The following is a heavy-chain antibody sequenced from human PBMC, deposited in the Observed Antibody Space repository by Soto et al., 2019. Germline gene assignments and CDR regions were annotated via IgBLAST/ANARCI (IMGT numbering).Heavy chain of an antibody. CDR2: ISVYNGNT. CDR3: ARTRKWEPPDY. CDR1: GYTFTSYG. V-gene: IGHV1-18*01. D-gene: IGHD1-26*01. J-gene: IGHJ4*02. Sequence: ASVKVSCKASGYTFTSYGISWVRQAPGQGLEWMGWISVYNGNTNYAKNLQGRVTMTTDISTSTAYMELRSLRSDDTAVYYCARTRKWEPPDYWGQGTLVTVSS.